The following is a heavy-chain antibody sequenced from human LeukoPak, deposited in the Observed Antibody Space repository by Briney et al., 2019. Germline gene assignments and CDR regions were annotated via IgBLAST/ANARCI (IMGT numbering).Heavy chain of an antibody. Sequence: GGSLRLSCAASGFTFSSYSMNWVRQAPGKGLEWVSSISSSSSYIYYADPVKGRFTISRDNAKNSLYLQMNSLRAEDTAVYYCASEGGDTAIFGLDYWGQGTLVTVSS. CDR2: ISSSSSYI. CDR3: ASEGGDTAIFGLDY. D-gene: IGHD5-18*01. V-gene: IGHV3-21*01. CDR1: GFTFSSYS. J-gene: IGHJ4*02.